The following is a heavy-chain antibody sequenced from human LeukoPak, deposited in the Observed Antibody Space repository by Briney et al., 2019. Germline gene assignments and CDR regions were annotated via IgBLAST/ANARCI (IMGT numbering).Heavy chain of an antibody. J-gene: IGHJ5*02. CDR2: IYSSGST. CDR1: GGSISSYY. Sequence: SETLSLTCTVSGGSISSYYWSWIRQPPGKGLEWIGYIYSSGSTNYNPSLKSRVTISVDTSKNQFSLKLSSVTAADTAVYYCARHQLGRNWFDPWGQGTLVTVSS. V-gene: IGHV4-59*08. D-gene: IGHD1-26*01. CDR3: ARHQLGRNWFDP.